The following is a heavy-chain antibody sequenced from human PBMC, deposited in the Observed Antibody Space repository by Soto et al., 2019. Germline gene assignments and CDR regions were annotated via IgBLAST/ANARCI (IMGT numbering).Heavy chain of an antibody. Sequence: ASVKVSCKVSGYTLTELSIHWVRQAPGQGLEWMGGISPNIGTANYAQKFQGRVTITADESTSTAYMELSSLRSEDTAVYYCAVYYYDSSGYFSRGNYYGMDVWGQGTTVTVSS. CDR2: ISPNIGTA. D-gene: IGHD3-22*01. J-gene: IGHJ6*02. CDR3: AVYYYDSSGYFSRGNYYGMDV. V-gene: IGHV1-69*13. CDR1: GYTLTELS.